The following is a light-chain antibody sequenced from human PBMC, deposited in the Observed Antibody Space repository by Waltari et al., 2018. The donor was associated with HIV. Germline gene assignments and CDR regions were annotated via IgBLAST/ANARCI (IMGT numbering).Light chain of an antibody. Sequence: DIQMTQSPSTLSASVGDRVTITCRASQSTSDWLAWYQHKPGKAPKLLIYKASSLESGVPSRFSGSGSGTEFTLTIRGLQPEDFATYFCQQSHTFPRTFGQGTRVEV. CDR1: QSTSDW. J-gene: IGKJ1*01. CDR3: QQSHTFPRT. CDR2: KAS. V-gene: IGKV1-5*03.